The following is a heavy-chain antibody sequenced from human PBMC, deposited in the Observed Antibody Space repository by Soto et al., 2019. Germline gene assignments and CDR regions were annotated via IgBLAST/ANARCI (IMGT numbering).Heavy chain of an antibody. CDR1: GGTFSSYA. CDR3: ARHLGGNHYYYGMDV. D-gene: IGHD3-16*01. J-gene: IGHJ6*02. V-gene: IGHV1-69*12. CDR2: IIPIFGTA. Sequence: QVQLVQSGAEVKKPGSSVKVSCKASGGTFSSYAISWVRQAPGQGLEWMGGIIPIFGTADYAQKFQGRVTITADDFTSTAYMQLSSLRSEDTAVYYCARHLGGNHYYYGMDVWGQGTTVTVSS.